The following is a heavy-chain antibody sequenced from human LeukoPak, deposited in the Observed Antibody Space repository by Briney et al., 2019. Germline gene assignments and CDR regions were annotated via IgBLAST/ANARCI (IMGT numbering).Heavy chain of an antibody. CDR1: EGTFSSYA. J-gene: IGHJ6*03. CDR2: IIPIFGTA. CDR3: ARDRPEYYYDSSGPTSYYYYMDV. D-gene: IGHD3-22*01. V-gene: IGHV1-69*05. Sequence: SVKVSCKASEGTFSSYAISWVRQAPGQGLEWMGGIIPIFGTANYAQKFQGRVTITTDESTSTAYMELSSLRSEDTAVYYCARDRPEYYYDSSGPTSYYYYMDVWGKGTTVTVSS.